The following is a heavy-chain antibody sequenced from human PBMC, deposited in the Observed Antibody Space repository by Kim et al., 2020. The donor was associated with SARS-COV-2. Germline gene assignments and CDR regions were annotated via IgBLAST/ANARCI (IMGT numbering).Heavy chain of an antibody. D-gene: IGHD3-10*01. CDR2: IWYDGSNK. CDR1: GFTFSSYG. V-gene: IGHV3-33*01. CDR3: ARDFGVWFGESLEDYYGMDV. Sequence: GGSLRLSCAASGFTFSSYGMHWVRQAPGKGLEWVAVIWYDGSNKYYADSVKGRFTISRDNSKNTLYLQMNSLRAEDTAVYYCARDFGVWFGESLEDYYGMDVWGQGTTVTVSS. J-gene: IGHJ6*02.